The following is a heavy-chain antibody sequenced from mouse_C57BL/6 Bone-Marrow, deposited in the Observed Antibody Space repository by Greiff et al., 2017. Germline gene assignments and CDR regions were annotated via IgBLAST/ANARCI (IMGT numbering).Heavy chain of an antibody. CDR3: TGSLDY. V-gene: IGHV1-15*01. J-gene: IGHJ4*01. CDR1: GYTFTDYE. Sequence: VQLQESGAELVRPGASVTLSCKAPGYTFTDYEMHWVKQTPVHGLEWIGAIDPETGGTAYNQKFKGKAILTADKSSSTAYMELRSLTSVDSAVYYGTGSLDYWGRGTSVTVSS. CDR2: IDPETGGT.